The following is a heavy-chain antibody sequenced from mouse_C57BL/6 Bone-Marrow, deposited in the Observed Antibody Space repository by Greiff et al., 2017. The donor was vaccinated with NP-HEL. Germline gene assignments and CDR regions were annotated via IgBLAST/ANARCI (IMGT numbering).Heavy chain of an antibody. Sequence: VQLQQSGAELARPGASVKLSCKASGYTFTSYGISWVKQRTGQGLEWIGEIYPRSGNTYYNEKFKGKATLTADKSSSTAYMELRSLTSEDSAVYFCARNKLSTMVTTGFAYWGQGTLVTVSA. CDR2: IYPRSGNT. J-gene: IGHJ3*01. CDR3: ARNKLSTMVTTGFAY. CDR1: GYTFTSYG. D-gene: IGHD2-2*01. V-gene: IGHV1-81*01.